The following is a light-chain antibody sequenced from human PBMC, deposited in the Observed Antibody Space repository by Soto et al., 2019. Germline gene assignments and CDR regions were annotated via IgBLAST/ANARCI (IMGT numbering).Light chain of an antibody. CDR2: AAS. V-gene: IGKV1-9*01. J-gene: IGKJ3*01. CDR3: QQYYHYPFT. Sequence: DIQLTQSPSFLSASVGDRVTITCRASQDISDYLAWYQQRPGKAPKLLIYAASTLQSGVPSRFSASGSGTDFPLTISCLQYEDFETYQCQQYYHYPFTFGPGTKLDSK. CDR1: QDISDY.